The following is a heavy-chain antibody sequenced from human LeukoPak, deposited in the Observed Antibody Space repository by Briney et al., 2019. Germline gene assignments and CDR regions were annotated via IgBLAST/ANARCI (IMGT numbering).Heavy chain of an antibody. CDR2: ISYDGSNK. J-gene: IGHJ4*02. V-gene: IGHV3-30*03. CDR1: GFTFSSYG. D-gene: IGHD3-22*01. Sequence: PGRSLRLSCAASGFTFSSYGMHWVRQAPGKGLEWVAVISYDGSNKYYADSVKGRFTISRDNSKNTLYLQMNSLRAEDTAVYYCARLKYYYDSSGYPPAFDYWGQGTLVTVSS. CDR3: ARLKYYYDSSGYPPAFDY.